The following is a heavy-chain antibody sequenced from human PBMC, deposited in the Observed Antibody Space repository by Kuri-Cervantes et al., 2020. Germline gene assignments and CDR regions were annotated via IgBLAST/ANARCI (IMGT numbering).Heavy chain of an antibody. D-gene: IGHD5-24*01. CDR1: GGSFSGYY. J-gene: IGHJ3*02. Sequence: ESLKISCAVYGGSFSGYYWSWIRQPPGKGLEWIGEINHSGSTNYNPSLKSRVTISVDTSKNQFSLKLGSVTAADTAVYYCARDQIREIDAFDIWGQGTMVTVSS. CDR3: ARDQIREIDAFDI. V-gene: IGHV4-34*01. CDR2: INHSGST.